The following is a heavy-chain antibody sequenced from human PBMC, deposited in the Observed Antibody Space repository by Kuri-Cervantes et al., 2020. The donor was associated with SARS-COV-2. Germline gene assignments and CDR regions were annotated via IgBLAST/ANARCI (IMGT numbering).Heavy chain of an antibody. CDR1: GFTFSDYY. D-gene: IGHD1-26*01. Sequence: GESLKISCAASGFTFSDYYMSWIRQAPGKGLEWVSYISSSGSTIYYADSVKGRFTISRDNAKNSLYLQMNSLRAEDTAVYYCARQWELPNLGDFDYWGQGTLVTDSS. V-gene: IGHV3-11*04. CDR2: ISSSGSTI. J-gene: IGHJ4*02. CDR3: ARQWELPNLGDFDY.